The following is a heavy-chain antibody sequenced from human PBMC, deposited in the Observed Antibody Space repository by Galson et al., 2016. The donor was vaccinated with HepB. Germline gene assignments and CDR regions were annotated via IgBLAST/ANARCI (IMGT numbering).Heavy chain of an antibody. CDR2: INPSSVDT. D-gene: IGHD3-9*01. CDR3: ARSISVRGNLYFDS. Sequence: SCKASGFTFTDYLIHWVRQAPGQGLEWMGRINPSSVDTKYAQNFQGRVTLTRDTSISTAYMELTSLTSDDTAVYYCARSISVRGNLYFDSWGQGTLVTVSS. V-gene: IGHV1-2*06. J-gene: IGHJ4*02. CDR1: GFTFTDYL.